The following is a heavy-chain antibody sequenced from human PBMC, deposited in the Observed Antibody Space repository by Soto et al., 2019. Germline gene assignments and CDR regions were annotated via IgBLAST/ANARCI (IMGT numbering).Heavy chain of an antibody. J-gene: IGHJ6*02. CDR2: ISSSGDGT. D-gene: IGHD3-3*01. V-gene: IGHV3-23*01. CDR3: AKNGDFWSWGMDV. CDR1: GFTFSTYA. Sequence: GGSLRLSCAASGFTFSTYAMTWVRQAPGKGLEWVSMISSSGDGTYYEDSVKGRFTISGDNSRNTLNLQMNSLRAGDTAVYYCAKNGDFWSWGMDVWGQGTTVTVSS.